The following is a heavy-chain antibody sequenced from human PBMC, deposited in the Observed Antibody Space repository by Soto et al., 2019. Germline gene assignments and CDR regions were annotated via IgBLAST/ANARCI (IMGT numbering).Heavy chain of an antibody. Sequence: EVQLAESGGGLVQPGGSLRPSCAASGFTFSRYWMHWVRQAPGKGLVWVSRINGDGSTINYADSVKGRFIISRDNAKNTLRLQMNSLRAGDTAVSYCARSYEALSHDYWGQGTLVTVSS. CDR1: GFTFSRYW. V-gene: IGHV3-74*01. CDR2: INGDGSTI. J-gene: IGHJ4*02. D-gene: IGHD3-16*01. CDR3: ARSYEALSHDY.